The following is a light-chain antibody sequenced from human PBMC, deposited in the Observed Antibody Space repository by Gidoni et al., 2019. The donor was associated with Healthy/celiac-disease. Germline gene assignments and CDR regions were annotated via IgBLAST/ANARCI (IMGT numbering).Light chain of an antibody. J-gene: IGKJ2*01. V-gene: IGKV1-5*03. Sequence: DIQMTQSPSTLSASVGDRVTITCRASQSISSWLAWYQQKPGKAPKLLIYKASSLESGVPSRISGRGSGTEFTLTISSLQPDDFATYYCQQYNSYSYTFGQGTKLEIK. CDR2: KAS. CDR1: QSISSW. CDR3: QQYNSYSYT.